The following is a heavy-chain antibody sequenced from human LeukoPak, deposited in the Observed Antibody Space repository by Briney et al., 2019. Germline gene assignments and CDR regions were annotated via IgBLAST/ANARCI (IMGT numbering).Heavy chain of an antibody. Sequence: GESLKISCKGSGYSFTTYWIGWVRQMPRKGLEWMGIIYPGDSETRYSPSFQGQVTISADRSISTAYLQWSSLKASDTAIYYCARRYCSSTSCHLDYWGQGTLVTVSS. J-gene: IGHJ4*02. CDR2: IYPGDSET. D-gene: IGHD2-2*01. CDR3: ARRYCSSTSCHLDY. V-gene: IGHV5-51*01. CDR1: GYSFTTYW.